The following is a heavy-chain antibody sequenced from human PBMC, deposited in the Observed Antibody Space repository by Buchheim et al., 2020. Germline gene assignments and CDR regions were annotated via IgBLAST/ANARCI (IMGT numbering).Heavy chain of an antibody. CDR2: ISYDGSNK. CDR3: AKDSCSGDSCWDPGMDV. Sequence: QVQLVESGGGVVQPGRSLRLSCAASGFTFSTYGMHWVRQAPGKGLEWVTVISYDGSNKYYADSVKGRFTISRDNSKNTLYLQMNSLRADDTAVYYCAKDSCSGDSCWDPGMDVWGQGTT. V-gene: IGHV3-30*18. J-gene: IGHJ6*02. D-gene: IGHD2-15*01. CDR1: GFTFSTYG.